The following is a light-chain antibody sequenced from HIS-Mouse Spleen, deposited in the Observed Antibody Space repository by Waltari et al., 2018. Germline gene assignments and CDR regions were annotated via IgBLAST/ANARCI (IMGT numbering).Light chain of an antibody. J-gene: IGLJ2*01. CDR3: QSYDSSNVV. V-gene: IGLV6-57*04. Sequence: NFMLTQPHSVSESPGKTVTISCTRSSGSIASNYVQWYQQRPGSAPTTGIYEDNQRPPGVPDLFSGSIDSSSNSASLTISGLKTEDEADYYCQSYDSSNVVFGGGTKLTVL. CDR1: SGSIASNY. CDR2: EDN.